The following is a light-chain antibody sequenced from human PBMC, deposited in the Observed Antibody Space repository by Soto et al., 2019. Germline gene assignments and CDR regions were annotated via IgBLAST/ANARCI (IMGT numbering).Light chain of an antibody. Sequence: EIVLTQSPATLSLSPGERATLSCRAGQSLSSYLAWYQQKPGQAPRLLIYDASNRAAGIPARFRGSGSGADFTLTISSLEPEDFAIYYCQQRYNWPLTFGGGTKVEIK. CDR3: QQRYNWPLT. CDR1: QSLSSY. CDR2: DAS. J-gene: IGKJ4*01. V-gene: IGKV3-11*01.